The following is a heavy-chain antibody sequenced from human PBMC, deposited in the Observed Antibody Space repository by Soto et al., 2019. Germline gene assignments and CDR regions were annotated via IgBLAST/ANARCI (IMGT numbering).Heavy chain of an antibody. D-gene: IGHD2-2*02. CDR2: IYWNDDK. J-gene: IGHJ5*02. CDR3: AHRRYCSGTSCYTGIDP. V-gene: IGHV2-5*01. CDR1: GFSLSTSGVG. Sequence: SGPTLVNPTQTLTLTCTFSGFSLSTSGVGVGWICQPPGKALEWLALIYWNDDKHYSPSLKSRLTITKDTYKNQVVLRMTDIDPVDTATYYCAHRRYCSGTSCYTGIDPWGQGTLVTVSS.